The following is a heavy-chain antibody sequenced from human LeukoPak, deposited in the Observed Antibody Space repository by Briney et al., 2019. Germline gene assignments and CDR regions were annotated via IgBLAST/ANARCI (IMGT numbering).Heavy chain of an antibody. D-gene: IGHD5/OR15-5a*01. CDR3: TRQPTTLDGSKFMSTDH. V-gene: IGHV3-7*01. J-gene: IGHJ4*02. Sequence: GGSLGLSCAASGFTFNSYWMSWVRQAPGKGLEWVASVKEDGSEQYYVDSVRGRFIISRDNAKNPLYLQVSSLRAEDTAVYYCTRQPTTLDGSKFMSTDHWGQGTLVTVSS. CDR1: GFTFNSYW. CDR2: VKEDGSEQ.